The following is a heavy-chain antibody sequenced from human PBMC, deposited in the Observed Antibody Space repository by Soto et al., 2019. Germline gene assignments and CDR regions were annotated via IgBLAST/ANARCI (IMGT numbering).Heavy chain of an antibody. CDR3: AGDLYYDSSGQFPSFDY. CDR2: INPNSGGT. Sequence: ASVKVSCKASGYTFTGYYMHWVRQAPGQGLEWMGWINPNSGGTNYAQKFQGWVTMTRDTSISSAYMELSRLRSDDTAVYYWAGDLYYDSSGQFPSFDYWGQGTLVTVSS. D-gene: IGHD3-22*01. V-gene: IGHV1-2*04. J-gene: IGHJ4*02. CDR1: GYTFTGYY.